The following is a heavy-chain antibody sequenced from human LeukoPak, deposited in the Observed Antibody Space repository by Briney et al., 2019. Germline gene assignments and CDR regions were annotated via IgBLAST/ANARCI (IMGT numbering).Heavy chain of an antibody. V-gene: IGHV3-48*02. CDR1: GFTFSSCA. CDR3: ARAVTVVTRGGLVFDY. J-gene: IGHJ4*02. Sequence: GGSLRLSCAASGFTFSSCAMNWVRQAPGKGLEWVSYISSSSNTIYYADSVKGRFTISRDNAKNSLFLQMNSLRDEDTSVYYCARAVTVVTRGGLVFDYWGQGTLVTVSS. D-gene: IGHD2-21*02. CDR2: ISSSSNTI.